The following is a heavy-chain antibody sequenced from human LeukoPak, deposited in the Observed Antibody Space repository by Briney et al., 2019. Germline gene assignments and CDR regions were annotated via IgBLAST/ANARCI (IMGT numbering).Heavy chain of an antibody. CDR3: ARGTRVDSSGWYFFDY. Sequence: GGSLRLSCAASGSTLSSNYMTWVRQAPGKGLEWVSVIYSGGNTYYTDSVKGRFTISRDNSKNTLYLQMNSLRDEDTAVYYCARGTRVDSSGWYFFDYWGQGTLVTVSS. V-gene: IGHV3-53*01. J-gene: IGHJ4*02. CDR2: IYSGGNT. D-gene: IGHD6-19*01. CDR1: GSTLSSNY.